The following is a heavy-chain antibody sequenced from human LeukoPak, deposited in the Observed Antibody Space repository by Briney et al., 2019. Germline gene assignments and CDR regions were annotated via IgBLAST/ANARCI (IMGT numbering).Heavy chain of an antibody. Sequence: GGSLRLSCAASGFTFSSYAMHWVRQAPGKGLEWVAVISYDGSNKYYADSVKGRFTISRNNSKNTLYLQMNSLRAEDTAVYYCARDLDYWGQGTLVTVSS. CDR2: ISYDGSNK. CDR1: GFTFSSYA. V-gene: IGHV3-30-3*01. CDR3: ARDLDY. J-gene: IGHJ4*02.